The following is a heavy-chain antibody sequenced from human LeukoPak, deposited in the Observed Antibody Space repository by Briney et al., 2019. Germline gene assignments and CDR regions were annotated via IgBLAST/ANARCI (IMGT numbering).Heavy chain of an antibody. CDR3: ASSYDFVY. CDR1: GFTFSSYS. D-gene: IGHD3-3*01. V-gene: IGHV3-21*01. J-gene: IGHJ4*02. Sequence: GGSLRLSCAASGFTFSSYSMNSVRQAPGKGLEWVSSISSSSSYIYYADSVKGRFTISRGNAKNSLYLQMDSLRAEYTAVYYCASSYDFVYWGQGTLVTVSS. CDR2: ISSSSSYI.